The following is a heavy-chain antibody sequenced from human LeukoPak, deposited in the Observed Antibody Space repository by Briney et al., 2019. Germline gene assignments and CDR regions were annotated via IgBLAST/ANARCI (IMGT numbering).Heavy chain of an antibody. J-gene: IGHJ5*02. D-gene: IGHD1-26*01. Sequence: GGPLRLSCAASGFTFSSYWMHWVRQAPGKGLVWVSRINSDGSRTSYVDPVKGRFTISRDNAKNSLYLQMNSLRAEDTAVYYCARVDGGSYESHLRWFDPWGQGTLVTVSS. CDR1: GFTFSSYW. CDR2: INSDGSRT. V-gene: IGHV3-74*01. CDR3: ARVDGGSYESHLRWFDP.